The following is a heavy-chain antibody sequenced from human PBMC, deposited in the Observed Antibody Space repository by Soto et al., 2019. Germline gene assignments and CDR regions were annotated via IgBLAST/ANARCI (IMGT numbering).Heavy chain of an antibody. CDR3: VKDRGGYGYNIYWYFDL. CDR2: MSGTGGSP. J-gene: IGHJ2*01. Sequence: GGSLRLSCAASGFTFSSSGMGWVRQAPGKGLEWVSGMSGTGGSPNYADSVKGRFSISRDNSKNTLYLQMNSLGAEDAALYYCVKDRGGYGYNIYWYFDLWGRGTLVTVSS. D-gene: IGHD5-12*01. V-gene: IGHV3-23*01. CDR1: GFTFSSSG.